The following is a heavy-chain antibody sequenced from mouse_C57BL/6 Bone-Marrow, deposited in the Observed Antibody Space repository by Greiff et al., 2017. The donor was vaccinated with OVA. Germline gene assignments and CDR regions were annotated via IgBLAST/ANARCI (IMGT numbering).Heavy chain of an antibody. CDR1: GYSFTDYN. CDR2: INPNYGTT. Sequence: VQLQQSGPELVKPGASVKISCKASGYSFTDYNMNWVKQSNGKSLEWIGVINPNYGTTSYNQKFKGKATLTVDQSSSTAYMQLNSLTSENSAVYDCACSTMVTTRYFDVWGTGTTVTVSS. V-gene: IGHV1-39*01. CDR3: ACSTMVTTRYFDV. D-gene: IGHD2-2*01. J-gene: IGHJ1*03.